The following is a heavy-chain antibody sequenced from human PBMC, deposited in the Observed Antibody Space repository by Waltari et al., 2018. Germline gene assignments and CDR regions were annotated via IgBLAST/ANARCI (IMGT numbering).Heavy chain of an antibody. CDR1: GYTFTDYY. J-gene: IGHJ6*02. V-gene: IGHV1-69*06. CDR2: IIPIFGTA. D-gene: IGHD3-10*01. Sequence: QVQLVQSGAEVKKPGASVKVSCKASGYTFTDYYMHWVQQAPGQGLEWMGRIIPIFGTANYAQNFQGRVTITADKSTSTAYRELSSLRSEDTSVYYCASPLAPLRGSGLDGMDVWGQGTTVTVSS. CDR3: ASPLAPLRGSGLDGMDV.